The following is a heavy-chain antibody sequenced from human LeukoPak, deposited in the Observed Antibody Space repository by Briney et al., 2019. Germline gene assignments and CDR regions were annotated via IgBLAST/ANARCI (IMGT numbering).Heavy chain of an antibody. Sequence: PGESLKISCKGSGYHFATYWISWVRQAPGQGLEWMGWISAYNGNTNYAQKLQGRVTMTTDTSTSTAYMELRSLRSDDTAVYYCARDTNTRGMYSSSFDYWGQGTLVTVSS. V-gene: IGHV1-18*04. CDR1: GYHFATYW. D-gene: IGHD6-13*01. J-gene: IGHJ4*02. CDR2: ISAYNGNT. CDR3: ARDTNTRGMYSSSFDY.